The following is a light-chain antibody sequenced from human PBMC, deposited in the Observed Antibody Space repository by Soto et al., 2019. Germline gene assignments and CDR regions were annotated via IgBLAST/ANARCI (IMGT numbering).Light chain of an antibody. J-gene: IGKJ3*01. CDR3: QHRSNWPS. V-gene: IGKV3-11*01. CDR1: QSVSSY. Sequence: EIVLTQSPATLSLSPGERATLSCRASQSVSSYLAWYQQKPGQAPRLLIYDASNRATGIPARFSGSGSGTDFTLTISSLEPEHFAVYYCQHRSNWPSFGPGTKVDIK. CDR2: DAS.